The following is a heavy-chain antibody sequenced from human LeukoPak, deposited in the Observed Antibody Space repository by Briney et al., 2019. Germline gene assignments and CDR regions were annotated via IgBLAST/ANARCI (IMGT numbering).Heavy chain of an antibody. J-gene: IGHJ4*02. CDR2: INPNSGGT. Sequence: ASVKVSCTASGYTFTGYYMHWVRQAPGQGLEWMGWINPNSGGTNYAQKFQGRVTITRDTSISTAYMELSRLRSDDTAVYYCARVSYYYDSSGSLGYWGQGTLVTVSS. D-gene: IGHD3-22*01. CDR3: ARVSYYYDSSGSLGY. CDR1: GYTFTGYY. V-gene: IGHV1-2*02.